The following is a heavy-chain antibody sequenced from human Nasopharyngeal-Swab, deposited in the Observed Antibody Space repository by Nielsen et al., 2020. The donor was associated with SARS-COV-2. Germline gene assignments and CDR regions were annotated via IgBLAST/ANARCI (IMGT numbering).Heavy chain of an antibody. CDR1: GGSFSGYY. J-gene: IGHJ6*03. D-gene: IGHD3-10*01. V-gene: IGHV4-34*01. CDR2: INHSGST. Sequence: SETLSLTCAVSGGSFSGYYWSWIRQPPGKGLEWIGEINHSGSTNYNPSLKSRVTISVDTSKNQFSLKLSSVTAADTAVYYCATMVYYYMDVWGKGTTVTVSS. CDR3: ATMVYYYMDV.